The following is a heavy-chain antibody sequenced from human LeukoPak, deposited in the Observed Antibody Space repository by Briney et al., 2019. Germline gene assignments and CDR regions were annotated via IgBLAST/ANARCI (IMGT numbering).Heavy chain of an antibody. Sequence: SETLSLTCTVSGGSISSGSYYWSWIRQPAGKGLEWIGRIYTSGSTNYNPSLKSRVTISVDTSKNQFSLKLSSVTAADTAVYYCARDFGDSGSSGWSIWGQGTLVTVSS. V-gene: IGHV4-61*02. CDR3: ARDFGDSGSSGWSI. CDR1: GGSISSGSYY. J-gene: IGHJ4*02. CDR2: IYTSGST. D-gene: IGHD3-22*01.